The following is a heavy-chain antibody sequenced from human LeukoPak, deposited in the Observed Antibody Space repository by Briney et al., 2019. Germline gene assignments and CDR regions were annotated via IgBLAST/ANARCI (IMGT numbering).Heavy chain of an antibody. CDR3: ARGLRDYDILTGIGAYWYFDL. Sequence: SETLSLTCTVSGDSISSYYWSWIRQPPGKGLEWIGYIYYSGSTNYNPSLKSRVAISVDTSKNQFSLKLSSVTAADTAVYYCARGLRDYDILTGIGAYWYFDLWGRGTLVTVSS. CDR2: IYYSGST. J-gene: IGHJ2*01. D-gene: IGHD3-9*01. CDR1: GDSISSYY. V-gene: IGHV4-59*01.